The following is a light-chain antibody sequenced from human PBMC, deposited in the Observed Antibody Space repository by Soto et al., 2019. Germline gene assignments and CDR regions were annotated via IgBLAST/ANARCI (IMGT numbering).Light chain of an antibody. CDR3: QQYGGAPFT. Sequence: EIVLTQSPGTLSLSPGERATLSCRASQSVSSNKLAWFQQKPGQAPRLLMYGASSRATGIPDRFSGSGSGTDFTLTIGTLEPEDFAMYYCQQYGGAPFTFGPGTKVDIK. V-gene: IGKV3-20*01. CDR1: QSVSSNK. CDR2: GAS. J-gene: IGKJ3*01.